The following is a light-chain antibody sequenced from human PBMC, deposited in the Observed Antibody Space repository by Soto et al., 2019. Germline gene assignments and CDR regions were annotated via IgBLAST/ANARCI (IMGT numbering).Light chain of an antibody. J-gene: IGKJ1*01. V-gene: IGKV1-5*03. CDR3: QNYNGYSEE. CDR1: QTISSW. Sequence: DIQMTSSRSTLSGYVLDIVTITFRSRQTISSWLALYQQKPGKAPKLLIYKASTLKSGVPSRFSGSGSGTEFTLTVSSLQPDDFATYYCQNYNGYSEEFGQGTKVDIK. CDR2: KAS.